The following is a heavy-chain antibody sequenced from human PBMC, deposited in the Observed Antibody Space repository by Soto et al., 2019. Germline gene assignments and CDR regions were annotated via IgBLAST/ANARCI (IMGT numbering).Heavy chain of an antibody. CDR3: ARYTFHSSAGNGYFDL. Sequence: QLLESGPGLVKPSETLSLTCTVSGGSISSSSYYWGWIRQPPGNGLEWIGSLDYSGSTYYNPSLKSRVNISVDTSKNQFSLMLSSVTAADTAVYYCARYTFHSSAGNGYFDLWGRGTLVTVSS. V-gene: IGHV4-39*01. D-gene: IGHD6-25*01. CDR1: GGSISSSSYY. CDR2: LDYSGST. J-gene: IGHJ2*01.